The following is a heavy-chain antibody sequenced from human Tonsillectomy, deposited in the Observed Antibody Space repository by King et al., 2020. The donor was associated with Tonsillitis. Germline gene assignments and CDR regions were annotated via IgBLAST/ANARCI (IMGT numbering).Heavy chain of an antibody. J-gene: IGHJ4*02. D-gene: IGHD1-26*01. Sequence: VQLVQSGAEVKKPGASVKVSCKASTYTFTNYYMHWVRQAPGQGLEWLGVINPSDGFTTYAQKLQGRVTMTRDTSTSTVYMELSSLRSEDSAVYFCARDGIPIVGAHWYHFDFWGQGTLVTVSS. CDR3: ARDGIPIVGAHWYHFDF. V-gene: IGHV1-46*04. CDR1: TYTFTNYY. CDR2: INPSDGFT.